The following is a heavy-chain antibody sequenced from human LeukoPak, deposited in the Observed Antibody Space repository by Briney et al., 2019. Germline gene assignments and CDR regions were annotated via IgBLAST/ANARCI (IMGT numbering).Heavy chain of an antibody. D-gene: IGHD3-9*01. V-gene: IGHV4-34*01. Sequence: SETLSLTCAVYGGSFSGYYWSWIRQPPGKGLEWIGEINHSGSTNYNPSLKSRVTISVDTSKNQFSLKLSSVTAAGTAVYYCARGASYDILTGYYRGWFDPWGQGTLVTVSS. CDR2: INHSGST. CDR1: GGSFSGYY. J-gene: IGHJ5*02. CDR3: ARGASYDILTGYYRGWFDP.